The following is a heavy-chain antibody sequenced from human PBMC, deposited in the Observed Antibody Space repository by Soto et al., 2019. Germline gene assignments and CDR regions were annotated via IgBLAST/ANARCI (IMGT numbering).Heavy chain of an antibody. Sequence: HGESLKISCNGSGYSFAVDCITWVRQKPGKGLEWMGRIDPSDSQTYYSPSFRGHVTISVTKSITTVFLQWSSLRASDTAMYYCARQIYDSDTGPNFQYYFDSWGQGTPVTVSS. J-gene: IGHJ4*02. CDR3: ARQIYDSDTGPNFQYYFDS. D-gene: IGHD3-22*01. V-gene: IGHV5-10-1*01. CDR2: IDPSDSQT. CDR1: GYSFAVDC.